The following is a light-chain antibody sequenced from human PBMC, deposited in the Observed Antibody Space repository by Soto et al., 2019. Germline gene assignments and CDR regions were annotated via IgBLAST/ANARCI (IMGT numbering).Light chain of an antibody. CDR1: QSSSSW. CDR2: KAS. V-gene: IGKV1-5*03. Sequence: DIQMTQSPSTLSASVGDRVTITCRASQSSSSWLAWYQQKPGKAPKLLIYKASSLESGVPSRFGGSGSGTECTLTISSLQPDDFATYYCQQYNSYTYTFGQGTKLEIK. J-gene: IGKJ2*01. CDR3: QQYNSYTYT.